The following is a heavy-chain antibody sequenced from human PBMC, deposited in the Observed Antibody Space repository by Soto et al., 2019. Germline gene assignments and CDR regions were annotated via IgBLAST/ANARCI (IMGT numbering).Heavy chain of an antibody. J-gene: IGHJ6*02. CDR2: ISGSGGST. Sequence: GGSLRLSCAASGFTFSSYAMSWVRQAPGKGLEWVSAISGSGGSTYYADSVKGRFTISRDNSKNTLYLQMNSLRAEDTAVYYCASLGFWSGYYYYGMDVWGQGTTVTVSS. CDR3: ASLGFWSGYYYYGMDV. CDR1: GFTFSSYA. V-gene: IGHV3-23*01. D-gene: IGHD3-3*01.